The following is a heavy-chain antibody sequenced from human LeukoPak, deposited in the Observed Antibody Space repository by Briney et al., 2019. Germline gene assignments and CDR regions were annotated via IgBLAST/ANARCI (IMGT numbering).Heavy chain of an antibody. CDR1: GYTFTSYD. Sequence: GASVMVSCKASGYTFTSYDINWVRQATGQGLEWMGWMNPNSGNTDYAQKFQGRVTMSRNTSISTAYMELSSLRSEDTAVYYCARAPKVVVPAAVSYYFDYWGQGTLVTVSS. J-gene: IGHJ4*02. CDR3: ARAPKVVVPAAVSYYFDY. D-gene: IGHD2-2*01. V-gene: IGHV1-8*01. CDR2: MNPNSGNT.